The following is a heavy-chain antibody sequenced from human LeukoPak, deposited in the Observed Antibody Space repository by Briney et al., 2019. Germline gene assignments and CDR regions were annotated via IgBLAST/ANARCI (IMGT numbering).Heavy chain of an antibody. J-gene: IGHJ4*02. Sequence: GGSLRLSCTVSGFTFSTYAMSWVRQAPGKGLEWVSAISSTGGNTYHADSVKGRFTISRDNSKNTLYLQMKSLRVEDTAVYYCARRGESTNYGDYRFDSWGQGTLVIVSS. CDR3: ARRGESTNYGDYRFDS. D-gene: IGHD4-17*01. V-gene: IGHV3-23*01. CDR1: GFTFSTYA. CDR2: ISSTGGNT.